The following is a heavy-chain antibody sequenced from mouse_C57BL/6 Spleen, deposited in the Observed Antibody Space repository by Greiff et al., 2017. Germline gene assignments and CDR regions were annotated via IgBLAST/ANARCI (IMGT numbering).Heavy chain of an antibody. CDR1: GYTFTSYW. Sequence: QVQLKQPGTELVKPGASVKLSCKASGYTFTSYWMHWVKQRPGQGLEWIGNINPSNGGTNYNEKFKSKATLTVDKSSSTAYMQLSSLTSADSAVYYCARWDSNYYFDYWGQGTTLTVSS. D-gene: IGHD2-5*01. V-gene: IGHV1-53*01. CDR3: ARWDSNYYFDY. J-gene: IGHJ2*01. CDR2: INPSNGGT.